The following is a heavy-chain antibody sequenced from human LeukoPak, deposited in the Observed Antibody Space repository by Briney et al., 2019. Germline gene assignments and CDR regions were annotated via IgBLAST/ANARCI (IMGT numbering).Heavy chain of an antibody. Sequence: GGSLRLSCAASGFTVGTNSMSWVRQAPGKGLEWVGRIKSKSDAEITDYAAPVKGRFTISRDESKNTLYLQMNSLKTEDTAVYYCATDPAYCGGDCPAYWGQGTLVTVSS. D-gene: IGHD2-21*02. CDR1: GFTVGTNS. CDR3: ATDPAYCGGDCPAY. J-gene: IGHJ4*02. V-gene: IGHV3-15*01. CDR2: IKSKSDAEIT.